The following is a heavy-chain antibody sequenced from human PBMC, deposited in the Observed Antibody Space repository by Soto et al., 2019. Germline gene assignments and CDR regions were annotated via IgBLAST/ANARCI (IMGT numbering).Heavy chain of an antibody. Sequence: QTLSLTCAISGDSVSSNTASWNWIRQSPSRGLEWLGRTYFRSKWYNDYAVSVKSRIIITPDTSNNQFSLQLNSVTPEDTAVYFCAKGDNLGPKTGYAFDPWGQGIMVTVSS. CDR2: TYFRSKWYN. V-gene: IGHV6-1*01. CDR3: AKGDNLGPKTGYAFDP. D-gene: IGHD5-12*01. CDR1: GDSVSSNTAS. J-gene: IGHJ5*02.